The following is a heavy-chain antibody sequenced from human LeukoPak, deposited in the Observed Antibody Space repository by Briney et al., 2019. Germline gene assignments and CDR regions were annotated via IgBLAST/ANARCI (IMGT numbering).Heavy chain of an antibody. J-gene: IGHJ3*02. CDR2: INPNSGGT. D-gene: IGHD4-17*01. CDR3: ARVKIEGTVTMWAAFDI. CDR1: GYTFTGYY. Sequence: ASVKVSCKASGYTFTGYYMHWVRQAPGQGLEWMGWINPNSGGTNYAQKFQGRVTMTRDTSISTAYMELSRLRSDDTAVYYCARVKIEGTVTMWAAFDIWGQGTMVTVSS. V-gene: IGHV1-2*02.